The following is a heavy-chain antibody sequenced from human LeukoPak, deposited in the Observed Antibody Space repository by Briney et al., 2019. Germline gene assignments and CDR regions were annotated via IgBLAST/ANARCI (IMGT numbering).Heavy chain of an antibody. Sequence: GGSLRLSCAASGFTVVTNYINWVRQPPGKGLEWVSVTYSGGSKYYADSVKGRFTTSRDNSKNTVYLQMNSLRAEDTAVYYCARSRGIPDAFDMWGLGTMVTVSS. CDR3: ARSRGIPDAFDM. J-gene: IGHJ3*02. CDR2: TYSGGSK. D-gene: IGHD2-21*01. CDR1: GFTVVTNY. V-gene: IGHV3-53*01.